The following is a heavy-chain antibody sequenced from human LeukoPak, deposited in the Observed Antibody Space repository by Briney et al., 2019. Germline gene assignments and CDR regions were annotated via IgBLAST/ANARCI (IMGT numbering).Heavy chain of an antibody. Sequence: SETLSLTCTVSGGPISSYYWSWIRQPAGKGLEWIGRIYTSGSTNYNPSLKSRVTMSVDTSKNQFSLKLSSVTAADTAVYYCARGPSVVFAFDIWGQGTMVTVSS. D-gene: IGHD2-15*01. CDR1: GGPISSYY. J-gene: IGHJ3*02. CDR3: ARGPSVVFAFDI. V-gene: IGHV4-4*07. CDR2: IYTSGST.